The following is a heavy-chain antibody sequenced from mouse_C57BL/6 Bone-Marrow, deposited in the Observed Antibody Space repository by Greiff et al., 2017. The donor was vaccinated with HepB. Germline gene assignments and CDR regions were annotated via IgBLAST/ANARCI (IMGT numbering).Heavy chain of an antibody. J-gene: IGHJ2*01. D-gene: IGHD1-1*01. CDR1: GYTFTSYG. Sequence: VQLQQSGAELARPGASVKLSCKASGYTFTSYGISWVKQRTGQGLEWIGEIYPRSGNTYYNEKFKGKATLTADKSSSTAYMELRSLTSEDSAVYFCARSLLYGSSPYYFDYWGQGTTLTVSS. CDR2: IYPRSGNT. V-gene: IGHV1-81*01. CDR3: ARSLLYGSSPYYFDY.